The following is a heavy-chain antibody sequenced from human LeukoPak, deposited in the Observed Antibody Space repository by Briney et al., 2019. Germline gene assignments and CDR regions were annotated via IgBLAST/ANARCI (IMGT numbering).Heavy chain of an antibody. V-gene: IGHV4-59*01. D-gene: IGHD3-10*01. CDR1: GGSISSYY. Sequence: SETLSLTCTVSGGSISSYYWSWIRQPPGKGLEWIGYIYYSGSTNYNPSLKSRVTISVDTSKNQFSLKLSSVTAADTAVYYCARSSGYYYYYYMDVWGKGTTATISS. CDR3: ARSSGYYYYYYMDV. J-gene: IGHJ6*03. CDR2: IYYSGST.